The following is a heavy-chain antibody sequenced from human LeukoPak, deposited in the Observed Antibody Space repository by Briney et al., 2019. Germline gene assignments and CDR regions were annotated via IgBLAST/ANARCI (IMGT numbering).Heavy chain of an antibody. J-gene: IGHJ4*02. CDR1: GYTFDSHG. CDR2: ISVYSGDT. V-gene: IGHV1-18*01. Sequence: WASVKVSCKASGYTFDSHGISWLRQAPGQGLEWMGWISVYSGDTNYAQKVQGRVTMTTDTSTSTAYMELRSLTSDDTAVYFCARDIVGDFDFDYWGQGTLLTVSS. CDR3: ARDIVGDFDFDY. D-gene: IGHD2-21*02.